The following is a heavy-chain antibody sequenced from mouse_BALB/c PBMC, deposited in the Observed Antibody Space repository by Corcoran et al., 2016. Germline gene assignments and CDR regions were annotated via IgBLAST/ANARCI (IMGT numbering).Heavy chain of an antibody. CDR3: ANWDSYFYV. D-gene: IGHD4-1*01. Sequence: EVQLQQSGAELVKPGASVKLSCTASGINIKDTYMHWVKQRPEQGLERIGRIDPANGNTKYDPKCQGKATITADTSSNTAYRQLSSLTSEDTAVYYCANWDSYFYVWGAGTTVTVSS. V-gene: IGHV14-3*02. J-gene: IGHJ1*01. CDR1: GINIKDTY. CDR2: IDPANGNT.